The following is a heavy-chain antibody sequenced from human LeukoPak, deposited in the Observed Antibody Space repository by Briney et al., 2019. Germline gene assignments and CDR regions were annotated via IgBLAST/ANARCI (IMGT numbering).Heavy chain of an antibody. CDR3: ARASSNLPDY. CDR2: ISSSSSYK. D-gene: IGHD4-11*01. V-gene: IGHV3-21*01. J-gene: IGHJ4*02. CDR1: GFTFSSYS. Sequence: GGSLRLSCAASGFTFSSYSMNWVRQAPGKGLEWVSSISSSSSYKYYEDSVKGRLTISRDNAKSSLYLQMNSLRAEDTAVYYCARASSNLPDYWGQGTLVTVSS.